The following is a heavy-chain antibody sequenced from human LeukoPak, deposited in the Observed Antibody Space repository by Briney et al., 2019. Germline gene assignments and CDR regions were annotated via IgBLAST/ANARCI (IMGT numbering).Heavy chain of an antibody. CDR3: ARDLSSSWYNWFDP. CDR1: GYTFTSYG. CDR2: ISAYNGNT. D-gene: IGHD6-13*01. Sequence: ASVKVSCKASGYTFTSYGISWVRQAPGQGLEWMGWISAYNGNTNYAQKLQGRVTMTTDTSTSTAYMELRSLRSDDTAVYYCARDLSSSWYNWFDPWAREPWSPSPQ. J-gene: IGHJ5*02. V-gene: IGHV1-18*01.